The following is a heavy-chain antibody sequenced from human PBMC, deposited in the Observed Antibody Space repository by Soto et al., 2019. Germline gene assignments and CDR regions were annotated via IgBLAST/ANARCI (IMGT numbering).Heavy chain of an antibody. V-gene: IGHV2-26*01. CDR3: VRMKVASYLFYYAMDV. D-gene: IGHD2-21*01. Sequence: SGPTLVNPTETLTLTCTVSGFSLTTGKMGVSWIRQPPGKALEWLAHIFSDNERSYSTSLQGRLTISKDTSGSQVVLSMTNVDPVDTATYYCVRMKVASYLFYYAMDVWGQVTTVTVSS. CDR1: GFSLTTGKMG. CDR2: IFSDNER. J-gene: IGHJ6*02.